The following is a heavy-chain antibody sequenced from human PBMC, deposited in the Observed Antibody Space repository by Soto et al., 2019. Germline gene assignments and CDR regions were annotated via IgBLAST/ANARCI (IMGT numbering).Heavy chain of an antibody. V-gene: IGHV3-30*18. CDR2: ISYDGSNK. CDR3: AKVGSRGRQLAYYYGMGV. Sequence: QVQLVESGGGVVQPGRSLRLSCAASGFTFSSYGMHWVRQAPGKGLEWVAVISYDGSNKYYADSVKGRFTISRDNSKNTLYLQMNSLRAEDTAVYYCAKVGSRGRQLAYYYGMGVWGQGTTVTVSS. D-gene: IGHD6-6*01. J-gene: IGHJ6*02. CDR1: GFTFSSYG.